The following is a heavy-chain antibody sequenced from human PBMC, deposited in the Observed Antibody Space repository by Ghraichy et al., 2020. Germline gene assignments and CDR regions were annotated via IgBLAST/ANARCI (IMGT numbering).Heavy chain of an antibody. D-gene: IGHD2-2*02. Sequence: SQTLSLTCTVSGGSISSSSYYWGWIRQPPGKGLEWIGSIYYSGSTYYNPSLKSRVTISVDTSKNQFSLKLSSVTAADTAVYYCARLIRSIVVVPAAIRAFDIWGQGTMVTVSS. V-gene: IGHV4-39*01. CDR2: IYYSGST. CDR3: ARLIRSIVVVPAAIRAFDI. CDR1: GGSISSSSYY. J-gene: IGHJ3*02.